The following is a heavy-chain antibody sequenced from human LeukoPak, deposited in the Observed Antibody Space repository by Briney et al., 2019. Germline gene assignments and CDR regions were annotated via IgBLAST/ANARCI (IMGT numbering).Heavy chain of an antibody. CDR2: ISGSGGST. V-gene: IGHV3-23*01. CDR1: GFTFNNYA. J-gene: IGHJ4*02. D-gene: IGHD2-2*01. Sequence: GGSLRLSCAASGFTFNNYAMNWVRQAPGKGLEWVSVISGSGGSTYYADSVKGRFTISRDNSKNTLYLQMNSLRAEDTAVYYCAKGSSTSCYLGLDYWGQGTLVTVSS. CDR3: AKGSSTSCYLGLDY.